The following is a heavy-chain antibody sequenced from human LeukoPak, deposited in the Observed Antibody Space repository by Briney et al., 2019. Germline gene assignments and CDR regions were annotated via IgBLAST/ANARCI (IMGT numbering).Heavy chain of an antibody. J-gene: IGHJ4*02. CDR2: IWYDGSNK. CDR1: GFTFSSYG. CDR3: ARDFIAAAGPLDY. V-gene: IGHV3-33*01. Sequence: GGSLRLSCAASGFTFSSYGMHWVRQAPGKGPEWVAVIWYDGSNKYYADSVKGRFTISRDNSKNTLYLQMNSLRAEDTAVYYCARDFIAAAGPLDYWGQGTLVTVSS. D-gene: IGHD6-13*01.